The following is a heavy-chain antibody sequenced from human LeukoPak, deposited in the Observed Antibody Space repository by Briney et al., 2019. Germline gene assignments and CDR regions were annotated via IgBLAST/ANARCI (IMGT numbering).Heavy chain of an antibody. V-gene: IGHV1-18*01. CDR2: ISAYNGNT. CDR3: ARATVTVKSDAFDI. D-gene: IGHD4-17*01. Sequence: ASVKVSCKASGYTLTNYGISWVRQAPGQGLEWMGWISAYNGNTNYTQKLQGRVTMTTDTSTSTAYMELRSLRSDDTAVYYCARATVTVKSDAFDIWGQGTMVTVSS. CDR1: GYTLTNYG. J-gene: IGHJ3*02.